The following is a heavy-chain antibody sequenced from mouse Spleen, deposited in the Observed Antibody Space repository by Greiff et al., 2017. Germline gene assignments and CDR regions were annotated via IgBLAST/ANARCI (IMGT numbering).Heavy chain of an antibody. V-gene: IGHV1-15*01. Sequence: QVQLQQSGAELVRPGASVTLSCKASGYTFTDYEMHWVKQTPVHGLEWIGAIDPETGGTAYNQKFKGKAILTADKSSSTAYMELRSLTSEDSAVYYCTRDFMITTEGYAMDYWGQGTSVAVSS. CDR1: GYTFTDYE. CDR3: TRDFMITTEGYAMDY. J-gene: IGHJ4*01. CDR2: IDPETGGT. D-gene: IGHD2-4*01.